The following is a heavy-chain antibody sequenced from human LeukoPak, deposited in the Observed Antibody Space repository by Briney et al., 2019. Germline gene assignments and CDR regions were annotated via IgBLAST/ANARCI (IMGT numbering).Heavy chain of an antibody. CDR1: GFTFSSSG. V-gene: IGHV3-33*01. CDR3: ARSSGGSYLFDY. J-gene: IGHJ4*02. CDR2: IWDDGSNK. Sequence: GRSLRLSCAASGFTFSSSGMHWVRQAPGKGLEWVAVIWDDGSNKYYGDSVKGRFTISRDNSKNTLYLQMNSLRAEDTAVYYCARSSGGSYLFDYWGQGTLVTVSS. D-gene: IGHD2-15*01.